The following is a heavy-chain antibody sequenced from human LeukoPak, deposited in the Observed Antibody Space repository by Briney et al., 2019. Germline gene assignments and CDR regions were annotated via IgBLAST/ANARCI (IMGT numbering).Heavy chain of an antibody. V-gene: IGHV4-59*01. D-gene: IGHD3-3*01. CDR1: GGSISSYY. CDR2: IYYSGST. J-gene: IGHJ4*02. Sequence: SETLSLTCNVSGGSISSYYWSWIRQPPGKGLEWIGYIYYSGSTNYNPSLKSRVTISVDTSKNQFSLKLSSVTAADTAVYYCARVRYDFWSGYYGAYEGSKEFDYWGQGTLVTVSS. CDR3: ARVRYDFWSGYYGAYEGSKEFDY.